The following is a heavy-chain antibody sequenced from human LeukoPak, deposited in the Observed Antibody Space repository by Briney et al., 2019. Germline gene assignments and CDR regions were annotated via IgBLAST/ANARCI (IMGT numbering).Heavy chain of an antibody. J-gene: IGHJ4*02. CDR1: GGSFSGYY. CDR2: INHSGST. CDR3: AREGYYYDSSQSVDY. D-gene: IGHD3-22*01. Sequence: SETLSLTCAVYGGSFSGYYWSWIRQPPGKGLEWIGEINHSGSTNYNPSLKSRVTISVDTSKNQFSLKLSSVTAADTAVYYCAREGYYYDSSQSVDYWGQGTLVTVSS. V-gene: IGHV4-34*01.